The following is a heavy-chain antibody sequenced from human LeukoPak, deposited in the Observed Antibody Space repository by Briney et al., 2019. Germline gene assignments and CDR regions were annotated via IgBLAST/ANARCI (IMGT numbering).Heavy chain of an antibody. J-gene: IGHJ4*02. CDR3: ARAVPMARGVNYYDY. CDR2: IGPTGDK. V-gene: IGHV3-13*01. Sequence: PGGSLRLSCAASGFTFSSSDMHWVRQATGKGLEWGSSIGPTGDKYYPDSVKGRFTISRENARNSLYLQMNSLRAGDTAVYYCARAVPMARGVNYYDYWGQGTLVTVSS. CDR1: GFTFSSSD. D-gene: IGHD3-10*01.